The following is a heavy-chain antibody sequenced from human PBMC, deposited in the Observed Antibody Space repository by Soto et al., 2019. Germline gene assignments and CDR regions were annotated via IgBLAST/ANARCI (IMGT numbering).Heavy chain of an antibody. V-gene: IGHV3-21*01. CDR2: ISSSSSYI. Sequence: EVQLVESGGGLVKPGGSLRLSCAASGFTFSSYSMNWVRQAPGKGLVWVSSISSSSSYIYYADSVKGRITISRDNTTNSLYLQMNSLRAEDTAVYYCARDFSSSFYYYYVMDVWGQGTTVTVSS. CDR3: ARDFSSSFYYYYVMDV. J-gene: IGHJ6*02. CDR1: GFTFSSYS. D-gene: IGHD6-6*01.